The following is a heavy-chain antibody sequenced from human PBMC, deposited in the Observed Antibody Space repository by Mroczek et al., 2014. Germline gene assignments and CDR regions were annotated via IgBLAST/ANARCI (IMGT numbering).Heavy chain of an antibody. CDR2: MNPNSGNT. D-gene: IGHD3-10*01. V-gene: IGHV1-8*01. J-gene: IGHJ4*02. CDR1: GYTFTSYD. CDR3: ARWKWFDKKRFDY. Sequence: SGAEVKKPGASVKVSCKASGYTFTSYDINWVRQATGQGLEWMGWMNPNSGNTGYAQKFKGRVTMTRNTSISTAYMELSSLRSEDTAVYYCARWKWFDKKRFDYWGQGTLVTVSS.